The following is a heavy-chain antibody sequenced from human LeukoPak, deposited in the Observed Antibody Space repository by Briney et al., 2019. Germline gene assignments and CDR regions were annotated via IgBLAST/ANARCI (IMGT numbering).Heavy chain of an antibody. V-gene: IGHV3-21*01. Sequence: KPGGSLRLSCAASGFTFSSYSMNWARQAPGKGLEWVSSISSSSSYIYYADSVKGRFTISRDNAKNSLYLQMNSLRAEDTAVYYCARGPSITMIVVEYDYWGQGTLVTVSS. D-gene: IGHD3-22*01. CDR2: ISSSSSYI. CDR3: ARGPSITMIVVEYDY. J-gene: IGHJ4*02. CDR1: GFTFSSYS.